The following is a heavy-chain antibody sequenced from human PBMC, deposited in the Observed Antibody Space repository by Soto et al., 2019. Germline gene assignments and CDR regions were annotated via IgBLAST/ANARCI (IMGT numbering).Heavy chain of an antibody. V-gene: IGHV4-34*01. J-gene: IGHJ6*02. CDR2: INHSGST. CDR3: ARGIGGSYGVYYYGMDV. D-gene: IGHD1-26*01. CDR1: GGSFSGYY. Sequence: KTSETLSLTCAVYGGSFSGYYWSWIRQPPGKGLEWIGEINHSGSTNYNPSPKSRVTISVDTSKNQFSLKLSSVTAADTAVYYCARGIGGSYGVYYYGMDVWGQGTTVTVSS.